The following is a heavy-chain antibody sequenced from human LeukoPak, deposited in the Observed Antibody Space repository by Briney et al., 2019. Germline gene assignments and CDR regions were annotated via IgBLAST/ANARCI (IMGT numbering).Heavy chain of an antibody. CDR1: GFTFSSYG. CDR3: ARGSSAAAESYFDS. CDR2: IRYDGSNK. Sequence: GGSLRLSCAASGFTFSSYGMDWVRQAPGKGLEWVAFIRYDGSNKYYSDSVKGRFTISRHNSKNTLYLQMNTLRAEDTAVYYCARGSSAAAESYFDSWGQGTLVTVSS. D-gene: IGHD6-25*01. V-gene: IGHV3-30*02. J-gene: IGHJ4*02.